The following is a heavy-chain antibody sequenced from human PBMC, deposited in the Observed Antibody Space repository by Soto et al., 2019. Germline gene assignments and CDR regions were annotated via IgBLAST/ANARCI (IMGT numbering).Heavy chain of an antibody. Sequence: PGGSLRLSCAASGFTFSDYYMSWIRQAPGKGLEWVSYISSSGSTIYYADSVKGRFTISRDNAKNSLYLQMNSLRAEDTAVYYFARAGYDFWSGYLGYYYGMDVWGQGTTVTVSS. CDR3: ARAGYDFWSGYLGYYYGMDV. V-gene: IGHV3-11*01. D-gene: IGHD3-3*01. J-gene: IGHJ6*02. CDR1: GFTFSDYY. CDR2: ISSSGSTI.